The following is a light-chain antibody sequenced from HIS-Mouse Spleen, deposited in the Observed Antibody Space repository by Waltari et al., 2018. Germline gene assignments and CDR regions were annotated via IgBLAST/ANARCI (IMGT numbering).Light chain of an antibody. CDR2: EVS. J-gene: IGLJ1*01. CDR3: SSYTSSSTV. CDR1: STYVGSYNL. Sequence: QSALTHPPSVSGSPGQSFPIPCNGTSTYVGSYNLFSWYQQPPGTAPKPMIYEVSTRPSGVPDRFSGSNSGNTASLTISGLQAEDEADYYCSSYTSSSTVFGTGTKVTVL. V-gene: IGLV2-18*02.